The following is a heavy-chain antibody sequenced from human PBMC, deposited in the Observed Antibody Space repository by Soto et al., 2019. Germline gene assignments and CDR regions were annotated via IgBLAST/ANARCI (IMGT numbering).Heavy chain of an antibody. CDR1: GFTFSSYG. J-gene: IGHJ4*02. V-gene: IGHV3-30*18. D-gene: IGHD3-3*02. Sequence: QVQLVESGGGVVQPGRSLRLSCAASGFTFSSYGMHWVRQAPGKGLEWVSIISYDGSNKYYGDSVKGRFTISRDNAKNTLSLQMNSLRAEDTAVYYCAKDPFPFLEWWRGVHCSDFSGQGTLVTVSS. CDR3: AKDPFPFLEWWRGVHCSDF. CDR2: ISYDGSNK.